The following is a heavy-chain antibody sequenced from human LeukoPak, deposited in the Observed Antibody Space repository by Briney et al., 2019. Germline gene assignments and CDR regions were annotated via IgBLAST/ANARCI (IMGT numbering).Heavy chain of an antibody. CDR1: GGSISSYY. D-gene: IGHD2-21*02. CDR3: ARYGGDTRGFDY. Sequence: PSETLSLTGTVSGGSISSYYWSWIRQPPGKGLEWIGYIYYSGSTNYNPSLKSRVTISVDTSKNQFSLKLSSVTAADTAVYYCARYGGDTRGFDYWGQGTLVTVSS. V-gene: IGHV4-59*01. J-gene: IGHJ4*02. CDR2: IYYSGST.